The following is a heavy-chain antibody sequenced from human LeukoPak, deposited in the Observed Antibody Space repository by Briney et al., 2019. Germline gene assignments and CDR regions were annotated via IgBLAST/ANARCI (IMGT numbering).Heavy chain of an antibody. V-gene: IGHV1-69-2*01. CDR3: ATPLHINWFDP. J-gene: IGHJ5*02. CDR2: VDPEDGET. D-gene: IGHD2-21*01. CDR1: GYTFTDYY. Sequence: ASVKISCKASGYTFTDYYMYWVQQAPGKGLEWMGRVDPEDGETIYAEKFQGRVTITADTSTDTAYMELSSLRSEDTAVYYCATPLHINWFDPWGQGTLVTVSS.